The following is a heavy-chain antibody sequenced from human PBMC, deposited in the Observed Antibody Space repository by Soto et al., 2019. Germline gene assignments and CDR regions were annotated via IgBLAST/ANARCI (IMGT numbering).Heavy chain of an antibody. D-gene: IGHD6-13*01. CDR3: ATCSSSWYSLCYYYMDV. CDR2: INPSGGST. Sequence: ASVKVSCKASGYTFTSYYMHWVRQAPGQGLEWMGIINPSGGSTSYAQKFQGRVTMTRDTSTGTVYMELSSLRSEDTAVYYCATCSSSWYSLCYYYMDVWGKGTTVTVSS. V-gene: IGHV1-46*03. CDR1: GYTFTSYY. J-gene: IGHJ6*03.